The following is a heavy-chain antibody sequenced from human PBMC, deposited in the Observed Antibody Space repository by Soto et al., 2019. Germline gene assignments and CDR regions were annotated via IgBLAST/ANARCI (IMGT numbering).Heavy chain of an antibody. J-gene: IGHJ6*02. CDR1: GGSISSGGYY. CDR3: ARVCGGDCHYGMDV. Sequence: QVQLQESGPGLVKPSQTLSLTCTVSGGSISSGGYYWTWIRQHPGKGLEWIGYIYYSGSTYYNPSRKRRVTLAVDTSKTPSSLELSSVTAADTAVYYCARVCGGDCHYGMDVWGQGTTVTVSS. CDR2: IYYSGST. D-gene: IGHD2-21*02. V-gene: IGHV4-31*03.